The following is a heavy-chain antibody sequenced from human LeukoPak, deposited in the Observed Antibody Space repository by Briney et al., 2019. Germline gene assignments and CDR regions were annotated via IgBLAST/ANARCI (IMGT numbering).Heavy chain of an antibody. J-gene: IGHJ6*03. CDR3: ARDRTDSSSWYMSNYYYYYYMDV. V-gene: IGHV1-2*02. Sequence: ASVKVSCKASGYTFTGYYMHWVRQAPGEGLEWMGWINPNSGGTNYAQKFQGRVTMTRDTSKNQFSLKLSSVTAADTAVYYCARDRTDSSSWYMSNYYYYYYMDVWGKGTTVTISS. CDR1: GYTFTGYY. D-gene: IGHD6-13*01. CDR2: INPNSGGT.